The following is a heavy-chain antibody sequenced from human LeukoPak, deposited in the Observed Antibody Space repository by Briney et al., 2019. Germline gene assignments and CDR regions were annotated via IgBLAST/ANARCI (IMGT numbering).Heavy chain of an antibody. CDR1: GFTFIRFT. D-gene: IGHD4-17*01. Sequence: PGGSLRLSWAASGFTFIRFTMNCVRQAPGKGLEWVSSISSTSTYIHYADSVKGRFTISRDNAKNSLYLQMNSLRAEDTAVYYCTGLDNDDCLAFYYWSQGTLVSVSS. J-gene: IGHJ4*02. V-gene: IGHV3-21*01. CDR2: ISSTSTYI. CDR3: TGLDNDDCLAFYY.